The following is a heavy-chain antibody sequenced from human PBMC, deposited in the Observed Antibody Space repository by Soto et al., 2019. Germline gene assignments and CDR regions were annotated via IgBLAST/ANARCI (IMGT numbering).Heavy chain of an antibody. V-gene: IGHV3-48*01. Sequence: EVQLVESGGGLVQPGGSLRLSCAASGFTFSSYSMNWVRQAPGKGLEWLSYISSSSSTIYYADSVKGRFTISRDNAKTSLYLQMNSLRAEDTAVYYWAREGSSWYSLNRFDPWGQGTLVTVSS. CDR1: GFTFSSYS. CDR2: ISSSSSTI. D-gene: IGHD6-13*01. J-gene: IGHJ5*02. CDR3: AREGSSWYSLNRFDP.